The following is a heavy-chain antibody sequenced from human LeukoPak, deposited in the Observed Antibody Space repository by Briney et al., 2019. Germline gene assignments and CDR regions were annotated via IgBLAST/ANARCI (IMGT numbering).Heavy chain of an antibody. D-gene: IGHD2-21*02. J-gene: IGHJ4*02. CDR3: ARGDWAPFDY. V-gene: IGHV3-7*01. CDR2: IDQDGGGK. Sequence: AGGSPRLSCAASGFTFSDYWMNWVRQAPGKGLEWVANIDQDGGGKYYLDSVKGRFTISRDNAKNSLYLQINSLRAEDTAVYYCARGDWAPFDYWGQGSLLTVSS. CDR1: GFTFSDYW.